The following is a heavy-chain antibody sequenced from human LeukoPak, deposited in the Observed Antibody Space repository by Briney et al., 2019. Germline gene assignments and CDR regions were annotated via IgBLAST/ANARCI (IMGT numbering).Heavy chain of an antibody. J-gene: IGHJ4*02. CDR2: FDPEDGET. CDR1: GYTLTELS. Sequence: ASVKVSCKVSGYTLTELSMHWVRQAPGKGLEWMGGFDPEDGETIYAQKFQGRVTVTEDTSTDTAYMELSGLRSEDTAVYYCATLFGSGSYYWGQGTLVTVSS. D-gene: IGHD3-10*01. V-gene: IGHV1-24*01. CDR3: ATLFGSGSYY.